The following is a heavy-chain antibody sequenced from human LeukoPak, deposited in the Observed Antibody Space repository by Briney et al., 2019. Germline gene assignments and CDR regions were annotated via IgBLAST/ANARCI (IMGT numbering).Heavy chain of an antibody. CDR1: GGSISSYY. D-gene: IGHD3-22*01. V-gene: IGHV4-59*08. J-gene: IGHJ3*02. CDR2: IYYSGST. Sequence: SETLSLTCTVSGGSISSYYWSWIRQPPGKGLEWIGYIYYSGSTNYNPSLKSRVTISVDTSKNQFSLKLSSVTAADTAVYYCARGKKVTMIVVVIGRGTNAFDIWSQGTMVTVSS. CDR3: ARGKKVTMIVVVIGRGTNAFDI.